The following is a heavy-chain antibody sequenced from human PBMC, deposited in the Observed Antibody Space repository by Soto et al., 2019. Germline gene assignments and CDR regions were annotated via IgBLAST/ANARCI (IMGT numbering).Heavy chain of an antibody. D-gene: IGHD3-9*01. V-gene: IGHV1-69*06. Sequence: GASVKVSCKASGGTFSSYAISWVRQAPGQGLEWMGGIIPIFGTANYAKKFQGRVTITADKSTSTAYMELSSLRSEDTAVYYCARGAQYYDILTGYYPSYYYYGMDVWGQGTTVTVSS. CDR3: ARGAQYYDILTGYYPSYYYYGMDV. J-gene: IGHJ6*02. CDR2: IIPIFGTA. CDR1: GGTFSSYA.